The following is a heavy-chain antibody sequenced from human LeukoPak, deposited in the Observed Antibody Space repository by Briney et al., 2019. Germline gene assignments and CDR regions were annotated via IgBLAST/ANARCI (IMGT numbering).Heavy chain of an antibody. CDR2: IIPIFGTA. CDR3: ARDIYDSSGQRFDI. Sequence: SVKVSCKASGGTFSSYAISWVRQAPGQGLEWMGGIIPIFGTANYAQKFQGRVTITADESTSTAYMELSSLRSEDTAVYYCARDIYDSSGQRFDIWGQGTMVTVPS. J-gene: IGHJ3*02. CDR1: GGTFSSYA. D-gene: IGHD3-22*01. V-gene: IGHV1-69*13.